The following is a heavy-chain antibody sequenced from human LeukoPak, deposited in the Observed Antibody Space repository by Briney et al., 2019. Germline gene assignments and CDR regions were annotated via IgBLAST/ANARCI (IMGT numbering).Heavy chain of an antibody. D-gene: IGHD5/OR15-5a*01. CDR2: ISSSSSTI. Sequence: PGGSLRLSCAASGFTFSRYEMNWVRQAPGKGLEWVSYISSSSSTIYYADSMKGRFTISRDNANNSLYLQMNSLSAEDTAVYYCVRDVLLAVGDTLDIWGQGTMVTVS. CDR1: GFTFSRYE. CDR3: VRDVLLAVGDTLDI. J-gene: IGHJ3*02. V-gene: IGHV3-48*01.